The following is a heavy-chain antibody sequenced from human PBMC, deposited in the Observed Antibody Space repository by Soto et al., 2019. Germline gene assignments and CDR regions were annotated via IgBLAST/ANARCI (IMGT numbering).Heavy chain of an antibody. Sequence: QVQLQESGPGLVKPSGTLSLTCTVSGASIGSYYWSWIRQPPGKGLEWMGYIYYSGSTNYNPSLKXRXTIXVDTSKNQFSLKLSSVTAADTAVYYCARGVDWLDPWGQGTLVTVSS. CDR2: IYYSGST. D-gene: IGHD3-3*01. CDR1: GASIGSYY. CDR3: ARGVDWLDP. J-gene: IGHJ5*02. V-gene: IGHV4-59*01.